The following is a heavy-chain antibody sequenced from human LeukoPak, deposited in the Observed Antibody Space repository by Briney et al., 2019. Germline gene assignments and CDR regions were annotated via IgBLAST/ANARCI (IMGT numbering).Heavy chain of an antibody. CDR3: AETSDSGGYSLNY. D-gene: IGHD3-22*01. CDR1: GYTFTAYY. CDR2: INPNTGGT. J-gene: IGHJ4*02. V-gene: IGHV1-2*02. Sequence: GASVKVSFKASGYTFTAYYIHWVRQAPGQGLEWMGWINPNTGGTKYAERFQDRATMTRDTSISTAYMDLSSLRSDDTAVYYCAETSDSGGYSLNYWGQGTLVTVSS.